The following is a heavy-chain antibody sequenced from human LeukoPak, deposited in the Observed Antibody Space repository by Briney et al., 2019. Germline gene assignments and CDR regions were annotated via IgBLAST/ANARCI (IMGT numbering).Heavy chain of an antibody. CDR2: FDPEDGET. CDR1: GYTFTSYG. D-gene: IGHD3-3*01. J-gene: IGHJ6*03. CDR3: ATVLRFLTGYYYMDV. Sequence: ASVKVSCKASGYTFTSYGISWVRQAPGKGLEWMGGFDPEDGETIYAQKFQGRVTMTEDTSTDTAYMELSSLRSEDTAVYYCATVLRFLTGYYYMDVWGKGTTVTVSS. V-gene: IGHV1-24*01.